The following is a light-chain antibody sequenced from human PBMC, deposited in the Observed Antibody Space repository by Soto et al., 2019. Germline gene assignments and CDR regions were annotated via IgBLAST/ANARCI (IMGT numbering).Light chain of an antibody. Sequence: EIVLTQSPGTLSLSPGERATLSCRASQSVSSSYLAWYQQQPGQAPRLLIYGASSRATGIPDRFSGSGSGADFTLTISRLEPEDFAVYFCQQYRSSPYTFGQGAKLEIK. CDR2: GAS. CDR1: QSVSSSY. J-gene: IGKJ2*01. CDR3: QQYRSSPYT. V-gene: IGKV3-20*01.